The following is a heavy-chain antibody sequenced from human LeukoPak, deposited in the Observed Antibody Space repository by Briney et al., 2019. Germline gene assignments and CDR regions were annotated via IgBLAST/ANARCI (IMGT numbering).Heavy chain of an antibody. J-gene: IGHJ6*03. CDR1: DDSITMYY. Sequence: SETLSLTCTVSDDSITMYYWTWIRQPPGKGLEWIGYVDHTGSTKFNPSLNGRVSISRDTSNNFFSLRLRSVTAADTAVYLCARGRVSSSTWYSTYYYFFYMDFWGKGTTVTVSS. CDR2: VDHTGST. D-gene: IGHD4-11*01. V-gene: IGHV4-59*01. CDR3: ARGRVSSSTWYSTYYYFFYMDF.